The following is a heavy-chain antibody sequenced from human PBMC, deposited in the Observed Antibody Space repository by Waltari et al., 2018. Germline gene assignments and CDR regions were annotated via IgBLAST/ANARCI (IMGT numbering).Heavy chain of an antibody. CDR1: GGSISSGSYY. J-gene: IGHJ4*02. CDR2: IYTSEST. D-gene: IGHD3-16*01. V-gene: IGHV4-61*09. CDR3: ARDPPDARWGY. Sequence: QLQLQESGPGLVKPSQTLSLTCTVSGGSISSGSYYWSWIRQPAGKGLEWIGYIYTSESTHYHPSLMTLFIVTVDTSKNQFSLKLSSVTAADTAVYSCARDPPDARWGYWGQGTLVTVSS.